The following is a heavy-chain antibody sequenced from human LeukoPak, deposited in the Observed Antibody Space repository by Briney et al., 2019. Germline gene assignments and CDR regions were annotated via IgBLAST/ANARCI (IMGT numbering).Heavy chain of an antibody. CDR3: ARVPVYCSSTSCYEGGHFDY. D-gene: IGHD2-2*01. V-gene: IGHV1-8*03. CDR1: GYTFTSYD. J-gene: IGHJ4*02. Sequence: ASVKVSCKASGYTFTSYDINRVRQATGQGLEWMGWMNPNSGNTGYAQKFQGRVTITRNTSISTAYMELSSLRSEDTAVYYCARVPVYCSSTSCYEGGHFDYWGQGTLVTVSS. CDR2: MNPNSGNT.